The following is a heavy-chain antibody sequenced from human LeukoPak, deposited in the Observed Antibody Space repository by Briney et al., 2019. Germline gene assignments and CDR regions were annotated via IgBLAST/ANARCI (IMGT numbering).Heavy chain of an antibody. V-gene: IGHV4-34*01. J-gene: IGHJ6*02. CDR1: GGSFSGYY. CDR3: ARGEPLHGYYVWGSYRYPGMDV. D-gene: IGHD3-16*02. Sequence: KSSETLSLTCAVYGGSFSGYYWSWIRQPPGKGLEWIGEINHSGSTNYNPSLKSRVTISVDTSKNQFSLKLSSVTAADTAVYYCARGEPLHGYYVWGSYRYPGMDVWGQGTTVTVSS. CDR2: INHSGST.